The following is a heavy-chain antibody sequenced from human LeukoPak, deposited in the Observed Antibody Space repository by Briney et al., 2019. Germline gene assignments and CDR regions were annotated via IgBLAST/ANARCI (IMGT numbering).Heavy chain of an antibody. Sequence: TETLSLTCTVSGYSISSGYYWGWIRQPPEEGLEWIGSTYHSGSTYYNPSLKSRVTISVDTSKNQFSLKLSSVTAADTAVYYCARGSSGWYDDYWGQGTLVTVSS. CDR2: TYHSGST. CDR1: GYSISSGYY. V-gene: IGHV4-38-2*02. D-gene: IGHD6-19*01. J-gene: IGHJ4*02. CDR3: ARGSSGWYDDY.